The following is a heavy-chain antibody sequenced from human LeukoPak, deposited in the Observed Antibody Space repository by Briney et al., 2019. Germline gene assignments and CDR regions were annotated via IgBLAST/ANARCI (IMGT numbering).Heavy chain of an antibody. V-gene: IGHV1-69*04. CDR2: FIPILGIA. CDR1: GGTFSSYA. CDR3: AREGGSGDY. J-gene: IGHJ4*02. Sequence: SVKVSCKASGGTFSSYAISWVRQAPGQGLEWMGRFIPILGIANYAQKFQGRVTITADKSTSTAYMELSSLRSEDTAVYYCAREGGSGDYWGQGTLVTVSS. D-gene: IGHD3-10*01.